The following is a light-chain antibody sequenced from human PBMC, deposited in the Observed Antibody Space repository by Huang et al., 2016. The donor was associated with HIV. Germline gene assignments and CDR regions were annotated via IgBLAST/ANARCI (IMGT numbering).Light chain of an antibody. V-gene: IGKV1-6*01. J-gene: IGKJ1*01. CDR2: AAS. CDR3: LQDSSYPWT. CDR1: QDIGSD. Sequence: AIQMTQSPSSLSASVGDRITITCRASQDIGSDLGWYQQKPGKAPKLLIYAASSLQSGVSSTCSGSGSVTDFTLTITSLQPEDFATYYCLQDSSYPWTFGQGTKVEIK.